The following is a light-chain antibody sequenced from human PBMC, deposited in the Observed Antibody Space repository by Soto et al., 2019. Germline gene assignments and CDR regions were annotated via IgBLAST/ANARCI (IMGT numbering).Light chain of an antibody. CDR3: QQYGSSPLVT. V-gene: IGKV3-20*01. Sequence: EIVLTQSPVTLSLSPGERATLSCRASQSVSSSYLAWYQQKPGQAPRLLIYGASSRATGIPDRFSGSGSGTDFTLIISRLEPEDFAVYYCQQYGSSPLVTFGGGTKVDIK. CDR2: GAS. CDR1: QSVSSSY. J-gene: IGKJ4*01.